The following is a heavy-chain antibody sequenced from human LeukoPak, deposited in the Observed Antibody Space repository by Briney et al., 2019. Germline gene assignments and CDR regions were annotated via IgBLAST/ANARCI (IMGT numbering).Heavy chain of an antibody. CDR1: GGSISNYY. V-gene: IGHV4-59*08. CDR2: IYYTGST. D-gene: IGHD3-10*01. J-gene: IGHJ4*02. CDR3: ARLIDGSGSYSFDY. Sequence: PSETLSLTCTVSGGSISNYYWSWIRQPPGKGLEWIGSIYYTGSTNYNPSLKSRVTISVDTSKNQFSLKLSSVTAADTAVYYCARLIDGSGSYSFDYWGQGTLVTVSS.